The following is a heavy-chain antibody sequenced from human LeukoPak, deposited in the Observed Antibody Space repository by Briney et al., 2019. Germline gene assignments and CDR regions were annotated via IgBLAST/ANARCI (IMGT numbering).Heavy chain of an antibody. CDR2: IYYSGST. CDR1: GGSISSYY. Sequence: SETLSLTCTVSGGSISSYYWSWIRQPPGKGLEWIGYIYYSGSTNYNPSLKSQVTISVDTSKNQFSLKLSSVTAADTAVYYCARFKSGGAAADYWGQGTLVTVSS. CDR3: ARFKSGGAAADY. V-gene: IGHV4-59*01. D-gene: IGHD6-13*01. J-gene: IGHJ4*02.